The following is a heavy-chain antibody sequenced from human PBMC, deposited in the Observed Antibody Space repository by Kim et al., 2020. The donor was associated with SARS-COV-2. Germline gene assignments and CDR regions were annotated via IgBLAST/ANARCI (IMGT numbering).Heavy chain of an antibody. CDR2: ISHSGST. J-gene: IGHJ1*01. V-gene: IGHV4-34*01. Sequence: SETLSLTCAVYGGSFSGYYWSWIRQPPGKGLEWIGEISHSGSTHYNPSLKSRVTIAVDTSKNQFSLKVSSVTAADTAVYYCARGSQGARLQHWGQGTLVTDSS. CDR3: ARGSQGARLQH. D-gene: IGHD6-6*01. CDR1: GGSFSGYY.